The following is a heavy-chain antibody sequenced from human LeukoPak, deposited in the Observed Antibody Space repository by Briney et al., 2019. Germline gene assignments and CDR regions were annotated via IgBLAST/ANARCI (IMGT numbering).Heavy chain of an antibody. D-gene: IGHD1-26*01. CDR1: GFTFSGSA. J-gene: IGHJ4*02. V-gene: IGHV3-73*01. Sequence: GGSLRLSCAASGFTFSGSAMHWVRQASGKGLEWVGRIRSKANSYATAYAASVKGRFTISRDDSKNTAYLQMNSLKTEDTAVYYCARVSVITQYNGSPDYFASWGQGTLLTVSS. CDR3: ARVSVITQYNGSPDYFAS. CDR2: IRSKANSYAT.